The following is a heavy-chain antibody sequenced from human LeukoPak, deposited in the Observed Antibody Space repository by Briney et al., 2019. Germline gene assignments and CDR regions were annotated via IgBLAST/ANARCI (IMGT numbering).Heavy chain of an antibody. CDR3: ARQLRYCSDGTCYFDY. J-gene: IGHJ4*02. CDR2: INPSGDNT. V-gene: IGHV3-23*01. D-gene: IGHD2-15*01. CDR1: GFTFNTFA. Sequence: PGGSLRLSCVASGFTFNTFAMSWVRQAPGQGLEWISAINPSGDNTFSANSVKGRFTISRDNSKNTLFLQMNSLRDDDTAVYYCARQLRYCSDGTCYFDYWGQGTLVTVSS.